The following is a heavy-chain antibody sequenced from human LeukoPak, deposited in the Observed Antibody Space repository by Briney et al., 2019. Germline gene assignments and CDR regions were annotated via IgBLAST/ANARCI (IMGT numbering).Heavy chain of an antibody. CDR3: ARDTRAAAGRGSSKIDY. V-gene: IGHV4-39*07. CDR2: IYYSGST. D-gene: IGHD6-13*01. CDR1: GGSISSSSYY. Sequence: SETLSLTCTVSGGSISSSSYYWGWIRQPPGKGLEWIGSIYYSGSTYYNPSLKSRVTISVDTSKNQFSLKLSSVTAADTAVYYCARDTRAAAGRGSSKIDYWGQGTLVTVSS. J-gene: IGHJ4*02.